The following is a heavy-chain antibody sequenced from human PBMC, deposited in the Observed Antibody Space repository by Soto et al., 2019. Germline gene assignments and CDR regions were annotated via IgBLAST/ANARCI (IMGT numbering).Heavy chain of an antibody. Sequence: EVQVVETGGGLIQPGGSLRLSCAVSGFTVSSNYMSWVRQPPGKGPEWVSDIYSGGSTYYADSVKGRFTISRDNSKNTLYFQMNSLRAEDTAVYYCARERDGHNPNWFDFWGQGTLVTVSS. CDR2: IYSGGST. V-gene: IGHV3-53*05. J-gene: IGHJ5*01. CDR3: ARERDGHNPNWFDF. CDR1: GFTVSSNY. D-gene: IGHD2-8*01.